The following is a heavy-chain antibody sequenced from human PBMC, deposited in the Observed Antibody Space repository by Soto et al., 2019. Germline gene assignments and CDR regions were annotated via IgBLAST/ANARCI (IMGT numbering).Heavy chain of an antibody. J-gene: IGHJ4*02. D-gene: IGHD2-2*01. CDR2: IYYSGST. CDR3: ARYCSSASCYPRIFWD. Sequence: PSETLSLTCTGSGDSIRSGGYYLSWIRQHPGKGLEWIGYIYYSGSTYYTPSLKSRVAISIDTSKNQFTLKLASVTAADTAVYYCARYCSSASCYPRIFWDWGQGTRVTVSS. CDR1: GDSIRSGGYY. V-gene: IGHV4-31*03.